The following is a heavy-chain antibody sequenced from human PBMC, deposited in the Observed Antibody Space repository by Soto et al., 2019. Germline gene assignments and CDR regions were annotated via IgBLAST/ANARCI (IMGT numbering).Heavy chain of an antibody. CDR2: IYRTGST. CDR3: ASRDPGTSVDY. CDR1: VGPFPSKNC. D-gene: IGHD1-7*01. J-gene: IGHJ4*02. V-gene: IGHV4-4*02. Sequence: QLQLQKPGPGLGNLSGPLSLTAPVFVGPFPSKNCGTWVPQPPGQGLEWIGEIYRTGSTNYNPSLKSRVTISLDKSENQFSLKVTSLTAADTAVYYCASRDPGTSVDYWGQGTLVTVSS.